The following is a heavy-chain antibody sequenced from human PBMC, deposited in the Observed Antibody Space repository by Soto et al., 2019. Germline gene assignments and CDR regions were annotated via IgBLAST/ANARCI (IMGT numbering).Heavy chain of an antibody. J-gene: IGHJ6*03. CDR1: GFAFSSYG. V-gene: IGHV3-33*01. CDR3: ASLYGSGSYYKMSYYYYMDV. CDR2: IWYDGSNK. Sequence: GGSLRLSCAASGFAFSSYGMHWVRQAPGKGLEWVAVIWYDGSNKYYADSVKGRFTISRDNSKNTLYRQMNSLRAEDTAVYYCASLYGSGSYYKMSYYYYMDVWGKGTTVTVSS. D-gene: IGHD3-10*01.